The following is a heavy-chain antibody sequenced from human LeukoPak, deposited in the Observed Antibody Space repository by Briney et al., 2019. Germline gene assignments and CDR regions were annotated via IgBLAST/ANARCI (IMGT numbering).Heavy chain of an antibody. Sequence: GGSLRLSCAASGFTFSSYGMHWVRQAPGKGLEWVAVIWYDGSNKYYADSVKGRFTISRDNSKNTLYLQMYSLRAEDTAVYYCARDAQYYDSSSWYGWDYWGQGTLVTVSS. J-gene: IGHJ4*02. CDR1: GFTFSSYG. V-gene: IGHV3-33*01. CDR2: IWYDGSNK. D-gene: IGHD6-13*01. CDR3: ARDAQYYDSSSWYGWDY.